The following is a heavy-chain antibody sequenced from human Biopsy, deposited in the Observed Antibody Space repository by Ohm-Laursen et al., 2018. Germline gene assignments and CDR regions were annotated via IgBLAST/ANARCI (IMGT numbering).Heavy chain of an antibody. CDR1: GIIFSDSH. CDR3: ALAAAQTVTHFDY. V-gene: IGHV3-23*01. CDR2: ISGNSDII. Sequence: GSLRLSCTASGIIFSDSHMSWIRQAPGKGLEWVSTISGNSDIIYDTDSVKGRFTISRDNSKNTLYLQMNSLRADDTAVYYCALAAAQTVTHFDYWGQGTLVTVSS. D-gene: IGHD4-17*01. J-gene: IGHJ4*02.